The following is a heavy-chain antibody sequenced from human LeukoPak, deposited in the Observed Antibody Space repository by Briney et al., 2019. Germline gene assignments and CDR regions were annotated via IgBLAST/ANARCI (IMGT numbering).Heavy chain of an antibody. J-gene: IGHJ4*02. CDR3: AKDYGDYAYYFHY. V-gene: IGHV3-48*03. D-gene: IGHD4-17*01. CDR2: ISSSGSTI. CDR1: GFTFSSYE. Sequence: GGSLRLSCAASGFTFSSYEMNWVRQAPGKGLEWVSYISSSGSTIYYADSVKGRFTISRDNSKNTLYLQTNSLRAEDTAVYYCAKDYGDYAYYFHYWGQGTLVTVSS.